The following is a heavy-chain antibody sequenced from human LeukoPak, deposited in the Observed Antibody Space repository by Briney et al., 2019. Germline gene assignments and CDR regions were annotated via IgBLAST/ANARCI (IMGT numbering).Heavy chain of an antibody. CDR1: GYTLTELS. Sequence: ASVKVSCKFSGYTLTELSMHWVRQAPGKGLEWMGGFDPEDGETIYAQKLQGRVTMTTDTSTSTAYMELRSLRSDDTAVYYCARSVPAFDYWGQGTLVTVSS. J-gene: IGHJ4*02. CDR3: ARSVPAFDY. V-gene: IGHV1-24*01. D-gene: IGHD2-2*01. CDR2: FDPEDGET.